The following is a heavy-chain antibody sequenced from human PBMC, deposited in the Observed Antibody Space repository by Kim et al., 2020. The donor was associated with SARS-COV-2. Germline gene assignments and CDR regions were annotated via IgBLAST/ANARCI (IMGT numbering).Heavy chain of an antibody. Sequence: QKFQGRVTMTDDTSTDTAYMGLSSLRSEDTAVYYCATFPPIAAAGTNWFDPWGQGTLVTVSS. J-gene: IGHJ5*02. V-gene: IGHV1-24*01. CDR3: ATFPPIAAAGTNWFDP. D-gene: IGHD6-13*01.